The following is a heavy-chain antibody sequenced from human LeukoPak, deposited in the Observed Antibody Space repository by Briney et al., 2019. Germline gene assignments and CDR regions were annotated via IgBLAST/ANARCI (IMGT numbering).Heavy chain of an antibody. CDR2: ISTHNGNT. D-gene: IGHD6-6*01. CDR3: ARDKRRYSSSQFDY. J-gene: IGHJ4*02. CDR1: GYSFTSYG. Sequence: ASVKVSCRASGYSFTSYGITWVRQAPGQGLEWMGWISTHNGNTKYAQKVQGRVTMTTDTPTSTVYMELRSLRSDDTAVYYCARDKRRYSSSQFDYWGQGTLVTVSS. V-gene: IGHV1-18*01.